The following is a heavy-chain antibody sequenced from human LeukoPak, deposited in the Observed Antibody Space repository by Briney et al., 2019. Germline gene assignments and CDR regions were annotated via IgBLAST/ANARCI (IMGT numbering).Heavy chain of an antibody. CDR3: ARAEVTAGTKYFDF. Sequence: SETLSLTCAVTGNSISSGYYWGWIRQPPGKGLQWIGSIYHTGSTYYTPSLRSRFTISVDTSENQFSLKLSSVTATDTAVYYCARAEVTAGTKYFDFWGRGTLVTVSS. CDR2: IYHTGST. J-gene: IGHJ2*01. D-gene: IGHD6-19*01. V-gene: IGHV4-38-2*01. CDR1: GNSISSGYY.